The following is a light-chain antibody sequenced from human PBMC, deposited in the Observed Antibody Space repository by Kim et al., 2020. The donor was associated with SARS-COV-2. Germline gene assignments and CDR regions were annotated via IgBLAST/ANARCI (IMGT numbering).Light chain of an antibody. CDR1: NIGTKN. Sequence: SYGLTQSPSVSVSPGKTASITCGGKNIGTKNVHWYQQKPGQAPVMVIYNDSDRPSGIPERFSGSNSGNTATLTINRGEAGDEADYYCQVWDSSSDHWVFGGGTQLTVL. CDR3: QVWDSSSDHWV. CDR2: NDS. V-gene: IGLV3-21*04. J-gene: IGLJ3*02.